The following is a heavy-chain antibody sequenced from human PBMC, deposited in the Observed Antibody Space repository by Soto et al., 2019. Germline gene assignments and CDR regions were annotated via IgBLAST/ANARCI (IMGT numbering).Heavy chain of an antibody. CDR2: INAGNGNT. CDR3: AXDEGAEYSSSWYDWFDP. CDR1: GCTFTSYA. Sequence: ASVKVSCKASGCTFTSYAMHWVRQAPGQRLEWMGWINAGNGNTKYSQKFQGRVTITRDTSASTAYMELSSLRSEDTAVYYCAXDEGAEYSSSWYDWFDPWGLGTLVTVSS. D-gene: IGHD6-13*01. J-gene: IGHJ5*02. V-gene: IGHV1-3*01.